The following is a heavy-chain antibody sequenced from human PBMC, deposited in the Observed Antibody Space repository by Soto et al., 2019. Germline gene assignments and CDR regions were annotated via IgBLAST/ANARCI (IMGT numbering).Heavy chain of an antibody. D-gene: IGHD1-1*01. CDR2: LSYDGINK. J-gene: IGHJ5*02. V-gene: IGHV3-30*18. Sequence: GGSLRLSCAASGFTFSNYGMHWVRQAPGKGLEWVALLSYDGINKYYAHSVEGRFTISRDTSKNTLYLQMNSLRAEDTAVYYCAKRLKAEQQPGPPWFDPWGQGTLVTVSS. CDR3: AKRLKAEQQPGPPWFDP. CDR1: GFTFSNYG.